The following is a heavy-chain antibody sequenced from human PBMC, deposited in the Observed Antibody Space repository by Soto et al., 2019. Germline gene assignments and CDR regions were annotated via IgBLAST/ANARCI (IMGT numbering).Heavy chain of an antibody. CDR2: INAGNGNT. Sequence: ASVKVSCKASGYTFTSYAMHWVRQATGQRLEWMGWINAGNGNTKYSQKFQGRVTITRDTSASTAYMELSSLRSGDTAVYYCARDLSEYSYGSWFDPWGQGTLVTVSS. J-gene: IGHJ5*02. V-gene: IGHV1-3*01. D-gene: IGHD5-18*01. CDR1: GYTFTSYA. CDR3: ARDLSEYSYGSWFDP.